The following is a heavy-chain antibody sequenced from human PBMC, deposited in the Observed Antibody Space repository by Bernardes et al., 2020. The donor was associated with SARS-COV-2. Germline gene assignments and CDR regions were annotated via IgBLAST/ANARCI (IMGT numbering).Heavy chain of an antibody. CDR3: AKGGVKQLDY. D-gene: IGHD6-13*01. V-gene: IGHV3-74*01. CDR1: GFTFRSYW. J-gene: IGHJ4*02. Sequence: GGSLRLSCVASGFTFRSYWMHWVRQAPGKGLVWVSRINSDVSSTSYADSVKGRFTISRDNAKNTLYLQMNSLRAEDTAVYYCAKGGVKQLDYWGQGTLVTGSS. CDR2: INSDVSST.